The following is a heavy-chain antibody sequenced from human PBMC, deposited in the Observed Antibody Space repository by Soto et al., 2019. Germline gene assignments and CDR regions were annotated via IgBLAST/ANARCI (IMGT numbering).Heavy chain of an antibody. CDR1: GAPISSVGYY. CDR2: IYYSGGT. J-gene: IGHJ5*02. CDR3: ARSVFP. V-gene: IGHV4-31*03. Sequence: QVQLQESGPGLGKPTQTRSLTATFSGAPISSVGYYWNGIRQHPGKGLEGIGYIYYSGGTNYNPSLKSRVTLSIDTSKNQFSLKLSSVTAADTAVYYCARSVFPWGQVTLVTVSS.